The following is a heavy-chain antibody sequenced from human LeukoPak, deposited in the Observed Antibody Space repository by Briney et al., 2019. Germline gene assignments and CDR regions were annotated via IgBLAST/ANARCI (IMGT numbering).Heavy chain of an antibody. CDR2: ISSSSSYI. V-gene: IGHV3-21*01. J-gene: IGHJ6*03. CDR1: GFTFSSYS. D-gene: IGHD6-6*01. CDR3: ARASIAARNYHYYMDV. Sequence: GGSLRLSCAASGFTFSSYSMNWVRQAPGKGLEWVSSISSSSSYIYYADSVKGRFTISRDNAKNSLYLQMNSLRAEDTAVYYCARASIAARNYHYYMDVWGKGTTVTVSS.